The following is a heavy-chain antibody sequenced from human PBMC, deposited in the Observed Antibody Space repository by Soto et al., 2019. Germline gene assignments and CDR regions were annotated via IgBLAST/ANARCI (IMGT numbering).Heavy chain of an antibody. CDR3: ARDIPSDSSGYYPDAFDI. V-gene: IGHV1-69*13. J-gene: IGHJ3*02. Sequence: SVKVSFKASGGTFSSYAISWLRQAPGQGLEWMGGIIPIFGTANYAQKFQGRVTITADESTSTAYMELSSLRSEDTAVYYCARDIPSDSSGYYPDAFDIWGQGTMVTVSS. CDR2: IIPIFGTA. CDR1: GGTFSSYA. D-gene: IGHD3-22*01.